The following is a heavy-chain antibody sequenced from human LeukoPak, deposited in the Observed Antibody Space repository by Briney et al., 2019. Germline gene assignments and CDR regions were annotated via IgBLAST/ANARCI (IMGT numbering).Heavy chain of an antibody. Sequence: GASVKVSRKASGYIFTSYNIHWVRQAPGQGLEWMGIINPTGGSTSYAQKFQGRVTMTRDMSTSTVYMELSSLRSEDTAVYYCARDGGDSSGYYIRPPFDYWGQGTLVTVSS. V-gene: IGHV1-46*01. D-gene: IGHD3-22*01. CDR1: GYIFTSYN. J-gene: IGHJ4*02. CDR2: INPTGGST. CDR3: ARDGGDSSGYYIRPPFDY.